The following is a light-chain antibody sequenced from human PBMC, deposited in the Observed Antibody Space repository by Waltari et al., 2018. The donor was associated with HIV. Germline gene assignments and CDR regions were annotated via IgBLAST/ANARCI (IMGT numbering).Light chain of an antibody. J-gene: IGLJ3*02. Sequence: SYDLTQPPSVSVSPGQTASIACSGDRLESRYVCWYQQEPGQAPVLVLFQDGKRPSGIPERFSGSNSGNTATLTISGTRAMDEADYYCQAWDSSSGGVFGGGTRLTVL. V-gene: IGLV3-1*01. CDR3: QAWDSSSGGV. CDR2: QDG. CDR1: RLESRY.